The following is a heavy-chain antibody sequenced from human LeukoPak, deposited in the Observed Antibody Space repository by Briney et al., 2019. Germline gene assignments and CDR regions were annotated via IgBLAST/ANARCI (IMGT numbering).Heavy chain of an antibody. Sequence: ASVKVSCKASGYTFTSYDINWVRQATGQGLEWMGWMNPNSGNTGYAQKFQGRVTITADESTSTAYMELSSLRSEDTAVYYCARDRRGNYDILTGYYMGFPSYYYYMDVWGKGTTVTVSS. CDR3: ARDRRGNYDILTGYYMGFPSYYYYMDV. CDR2: MNPNSGNT. J-gene: IGHJ6*03. D-gene: IGHD3-9*01. CDR1: GYTFTSYD. V-gene: IGHV1-8*01.